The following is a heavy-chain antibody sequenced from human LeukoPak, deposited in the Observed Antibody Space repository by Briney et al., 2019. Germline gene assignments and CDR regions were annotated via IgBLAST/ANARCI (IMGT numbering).Heavy chain of an antibody. D-gene: IGHD3-22*01. CDR1: GFAFRNHA. V-gene: IGHV3-23*01. Sequence: GGSLRLSCVASGFAFRNHAMNWVRQAPGKGLEWVSVLSGSGHRRYYADSVKGRFTISRDNSKNTLYLQMNSLRVEDTALYYCAIPHYYDSSGYYFGYWGQGTLVTVSS. J-gene: IGHJ4*02. CDR3: AIPHYYDSSGYYFGY. CDR2: LSGSGHRR.